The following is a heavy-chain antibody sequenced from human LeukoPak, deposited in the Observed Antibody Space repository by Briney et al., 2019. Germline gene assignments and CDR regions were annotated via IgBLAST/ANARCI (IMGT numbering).Heavy chain of an antibody. J-gene: IGHJ5*02. CDR2: IHTSGDT. V-gene: IGHV3-53*01. Sequence: GGSLRLSCAASGLTGSHNYVSWVRQAPGKGLEWVSAIHTSGDTCYADSVKGRFTISRDTSKNTLYLQINSLRVGDTAVYYCIVFGDSNHWGQGTLVTVSS. CDR3: IVFGDSNH. D-gene: IGHD4-17*01. CDR1: GLTGSHNY.